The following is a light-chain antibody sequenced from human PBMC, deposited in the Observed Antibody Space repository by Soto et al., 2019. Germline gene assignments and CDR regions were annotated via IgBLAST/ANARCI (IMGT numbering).Light chain of an antibody. Sequence: QSVLAQPASVSGPPGQSITISCTGSFSDIAVFNYVSWYQQYPGRAPKLLIYQVTSRASGVSHRFSGSKSGNTASLTISGLQPEDEAEYYCNSYSSTNFYVFGTGTKVTVL. V-gene: IGLV2-14*01. CDR2: QVT. CDR1: FSDIAVFNY. J-gene: IGLJ1*01. CDR3: NSYSSTNFYV.